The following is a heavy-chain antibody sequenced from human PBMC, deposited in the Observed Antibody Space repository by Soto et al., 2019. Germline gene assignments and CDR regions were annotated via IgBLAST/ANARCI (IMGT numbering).Heavy chain of an antibody. D-gene: IGHD6-19*01. CDR1: GFTFSTYS. CDR3: ARARGSSGWRESFDY. J-gene: IGHJ4*02. V-gene: IGHV3-48*02. CDR2: ISSSSTTI. Sequence: PGGSLRLSCAASGFTFSTYSMNWVRRAPGKGLEWVSYISSSSTTIYYADSVKGRFTISRDNAKNSLYLQMNSLRDEDTAVYYCARARGSSGWRESFDYWGQGTLVTVSS.